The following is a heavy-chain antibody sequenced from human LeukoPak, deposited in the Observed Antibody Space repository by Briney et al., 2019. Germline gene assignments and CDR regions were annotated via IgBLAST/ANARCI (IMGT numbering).Heavy chain of an antibody. CDR3: AREELYRTYYDFWSGYPHFAFDY. Sequence: GGSLRLSCAASGFTFSSYGMDWVRQAPGKGLEWVAIMWYDGSNKYYADSVKGRFTISRDNSKNTLYLQMNSLRAEDTAVYYCAREELYRTYYDFWSGYPHFAFDYWGQGTLVTVSS. V-gene: IGHV3-33*01. CDR2: MWYDGSNK. J-gene: IGHJ4*02. CDR1: GFTFSSYG. D-gene: IGHD3-3*01.